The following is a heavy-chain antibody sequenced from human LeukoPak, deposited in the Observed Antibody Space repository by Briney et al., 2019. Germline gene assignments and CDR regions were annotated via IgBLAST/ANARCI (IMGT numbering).Heavy chain of an antibody. CDR1: GYTFTSYG. V-gene: IGHV1-18*04. D-gene: IGHD3-10*01. J-gene: IGHJ4*02. CDR2: ISAYNGNR. Sequence: ASVKVSCKASGYTFTSYGISWVRQAPGQGLEWMGWISAYNGNRNYAQKLQGRVTMTAATSTRTDYMELRSLRSDDTAVYYCARDRVYYGSGSYSSFDYWGQGTLVTVSS. CDR3: ARDRVYYGSGSYSSFDY.